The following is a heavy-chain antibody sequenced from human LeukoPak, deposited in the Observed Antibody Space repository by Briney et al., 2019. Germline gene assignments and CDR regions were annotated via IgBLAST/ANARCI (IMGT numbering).Heavy chain of an antibody. Sequence: GGSLRLSCAASGFTFGSYGMHWVRQAPGEGLEWVAVISYDGNNKYYADSVKGRFTISRDNSKNTLSLQMDSLRAEDTAVYYCAKGLAQWSFTGTAVDYWGQGTLVTVSS. D-gene: IGHD6-19*01. J-gene: IGHJ4*02. CDR2: ISYDGNNK. V-gene: IGHV3-30*18. CDR1: GFTFGSYG. CDR3: AKGLAQWSFTGTAVDY.